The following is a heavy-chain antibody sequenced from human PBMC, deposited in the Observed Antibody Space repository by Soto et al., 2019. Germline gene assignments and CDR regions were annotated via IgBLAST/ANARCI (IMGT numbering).Heavy chain of an antibody. D-gene: IGHD4-17*01. CDR3: ARDYGDYEGFGGY. V-gene: IGHV1-69*01. J-gene: IGHJ4*02. Sequence: QVQLVQSGAEVKNPGSSVKVSCKASVGTFSTYAISWVRQAPGQGLEWMGGIIPIFGTATYAQKFQGRVTITADESTSTAYMELSSLRSEDTAVYYCARDYGDYEGFGGYWGQGTLVTVSS. CDR1: VGTFSTYA. CDR2: IIPIFGTA.